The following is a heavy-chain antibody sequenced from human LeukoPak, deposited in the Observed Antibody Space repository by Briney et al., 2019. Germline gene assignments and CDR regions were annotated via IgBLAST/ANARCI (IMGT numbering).Heavy chain of an antibody. D-gene: IGHD5-24*01. CDR3: ARGEGGYNYAF. CDR2: INPADSDT. CDR1: GYSFSSYW. V-gene: IGHV5-51*01. Sequence: LGESLKISCRASGYSFSSYWIAWVRQIPGKGLEWMGIINPADSDTRYSLSIQGQVTISADRSISTAYLQWCSLKASDTAIYYCARGEGGYNYAFWGQGTLVSVSS. J-gene: IGHJ4*02.